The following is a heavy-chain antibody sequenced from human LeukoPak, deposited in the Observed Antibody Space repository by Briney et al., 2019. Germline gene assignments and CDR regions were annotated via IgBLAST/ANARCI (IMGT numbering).Heavy chain of an antibody. CDR3: ARDPGIVGTTLDP. D-gene: IGHD1-26*01. Sequence: SQTLSLTCTVSGGSISSGDYYWSWIRQPPGKGLEWIGYIYHSGHTYYNPSLKSRVTISVDRPKNRFSLKLSSVTAADTAVYYCARDPGIVGTTLDPWGQGTLVTVSS. V-gene: IGHV4-30-2*01. CDR2: IYHSGHT. CDR1: GGSISSGDYY. J-gene: IGHJ5*02.